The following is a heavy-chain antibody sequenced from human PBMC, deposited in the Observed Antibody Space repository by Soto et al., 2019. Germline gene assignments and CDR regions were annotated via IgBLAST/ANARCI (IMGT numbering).Heavy chain of an antibody. D-gene: IGHD3-22*01. Sequence: SETLSLTCAVYGGSFSGHYWSWIRQPPGKGLEWIGEINHSGTINYNPSLKSRVTISVDTSKNQFSLKLSSVTAADTAVYYCATGGGRGYAFDYWGQGTLVTVSS. J-gene: IGHJ4*02. V-gene: IGHV4-34*01. CDR2: INHSGTI. CDR1: GGSFSGHY. CDR3: ATGGGRGYAFDY.